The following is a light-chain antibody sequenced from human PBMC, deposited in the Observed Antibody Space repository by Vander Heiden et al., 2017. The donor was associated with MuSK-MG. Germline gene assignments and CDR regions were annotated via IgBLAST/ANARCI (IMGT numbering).Light chain of an antibody. Sequence: QSALTQPRSVSGSPGQSLTISCTGTSSDVGGYNYVSWYQQHPGKAPKLMIYEVSKRPSGVPDRFSGSKAGNTASLTISGLQDEDEADYYCCSYAGSYTGVFGGGTKLTVL. J-gene: IGLJ3*02. V-gene: IGLV2-11*01. CDR2: EVS. CDR1: SSDVGGYNY. CDR3: CSYAGSYTGV.